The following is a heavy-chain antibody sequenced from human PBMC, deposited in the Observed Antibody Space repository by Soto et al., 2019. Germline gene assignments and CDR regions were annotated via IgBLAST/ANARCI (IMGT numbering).Heavy chain of an antibody. J-gene: IGHJ6*02. CDR2: ISGSGGST. CDR1: GFTFSSYA. V-gene: IGHV3-23*01. Sequence: GGSLRLSCAASGFTFSSYAMSWVRQAPGKGLEWVSAISGSGGSTYYADSVKGRFTISRDKSKNTLYLQMNSLRAEDTAVYYCAKDRREGSGWYWYYYYGMDVWGQGTTVTVSS. CDR3: AKDRREGSGWYWYYYYGMDV. D-gene: IGHD6-19*01.